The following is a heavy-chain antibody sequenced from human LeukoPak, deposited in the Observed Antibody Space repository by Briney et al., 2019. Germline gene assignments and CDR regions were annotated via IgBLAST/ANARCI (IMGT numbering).Heavy chain of an antibody. CDR1: GYTFTGDY. V-gene: IGHV1-2*06. J-gene: IGHJ5*02. Sequence: GASVKVSCKXSGYTFTGDYMHWVQQAPRQGLEWMGRINPNSGGTNYAQKFQGRVTMTRDTSISTAYMELSRLRSDDTAVYYCARFRRIAAAGGFDPWGQGTLVTVSS. D-gene: IGHD6-13*01. CDR2: INPNSGGT. CDR3: ARFRRIAAAGGFDP.